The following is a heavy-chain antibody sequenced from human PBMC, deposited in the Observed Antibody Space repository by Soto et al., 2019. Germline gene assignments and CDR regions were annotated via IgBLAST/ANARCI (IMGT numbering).Heavy chain of an antibody. CDR3: ARDKSSGSYPFDY. V-gene: IGHV3-30-3*01. CDR1: GFTLSSYA. D-gene: IGHD1-26*01. J-gene: IGHJ4*02. Sequence: QVQLVESGGGVVQPGRSLRLSCAASGFTLSSYAMHWVRQAPGKGLEWVAVISYDGSYKYYADSVKGRFTISRDNSKNTLYLQMNSLRAEDTAVYYCARDKSSGSYPFDYWGQGTLVTVSS. CDR2: ISYDGSYK.